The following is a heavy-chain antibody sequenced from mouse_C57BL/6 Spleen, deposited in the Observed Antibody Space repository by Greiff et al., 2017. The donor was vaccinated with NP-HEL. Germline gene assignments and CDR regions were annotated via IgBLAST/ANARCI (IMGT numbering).Heavy chain of an antibody. V-gene: IGHV1-42*01. J-gene: IGHJ4*01. CDR3: ARTNDYYYDAMDG. CDR2: INPSTGGT. CDR1: GYSFTGYY. Sequence: VQLQQSGPELVKPGASVKISCKASGYSFTGYYMNWVKQSPEQSLEWIGEINPSTGGTTYNQKFKAKATLTVDKSSSTAYMQLKSLTAEDSAVYYCARTNDYYYDAMDGWSQGTSVTVSS. D-gene: IGHD2-4*01.